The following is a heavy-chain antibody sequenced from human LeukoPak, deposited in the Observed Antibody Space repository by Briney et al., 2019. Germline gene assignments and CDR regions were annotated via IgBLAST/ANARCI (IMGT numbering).Heavy chain of an antibody. CDR3: ARNCSSSASLSRRDKWFDP. CDR1: GDSISDGSYY. V-gene: IGHV4-39*07. J-gene: IGHJ5*02. Sequence: SETLSLTCSVSGDSISDGSYYWGWIRQPPGKGLEWIDSIYYSGSTHYNPSFKSRVTMSVDTSKNQFSLNLRSVTAADTAMYYCARNCSSSASLSRRDKWFDPWGQGTLVTVSS. CDR2: IYYSGST. D-gene: IGHD2-2*01.